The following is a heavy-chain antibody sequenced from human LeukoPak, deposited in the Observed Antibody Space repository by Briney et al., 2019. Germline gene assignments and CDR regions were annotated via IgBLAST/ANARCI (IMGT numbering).Heavy chain of an antibody. J-gene: IGHJ3*02. Sequence: GSSVKVSCKASGGTFSSYAISWVRQAPRQGLEWMGGIIPIFGTANYAQKLQGRVTMTTDTSTSTAYMELRSLRSDDTAVYYCARDPGLDSSSRYTGDAFDIWGQGTMVTVSS. CDR3: ARDPGLDSSSRYTGDAFDI. CDR1: GGTFSSYA. CDR2: IIPIFGTA. V-gene: IGHV1-69*05. D-gene: IGHD6-13*01.